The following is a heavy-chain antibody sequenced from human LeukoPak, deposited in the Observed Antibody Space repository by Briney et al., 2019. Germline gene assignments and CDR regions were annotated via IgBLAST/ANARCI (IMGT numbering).Heavy chain of an antibody. CDR2: ISYDGSNK. D-gene: IGHD6-13*01. J-gene: IGHJ4*02. Sequence: QPGRSLRLSCAASGFTFSSYGMHWVRKAPGKGLEWVAVISYDGSNKYYAVSVKGRFTISRDNSKNTLYLQMNSLRPEDTAVYYCANTDTTWGVSSSWSGRFDYWGQGTLVTVSS. CDR1: GFTFSSYG. V-gene: IGHV3-30*18. CDR3: ANTDTTWGVSSSWSGRFDY.